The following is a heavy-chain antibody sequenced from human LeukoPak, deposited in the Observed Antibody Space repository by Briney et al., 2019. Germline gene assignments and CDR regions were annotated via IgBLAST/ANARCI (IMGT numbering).Heavy chain of an antibody. CDR2: ISAYNGNT. CDR3: ARHLAGYCSSTSCYGLYYMDV. J-gene: IGHJ6*03. D-gene: IGHD2-2*01. V-gene: IGHV1-18*01. Sequence: ASVKVSCKASGYTFTSYGISWVRQAPGQGLEWMGWISAYNGNTNYAQKPQGRVTMTTDTSTSTAYMELRSLRSDDTAVYYCARHLAGYCSSTSCYGLYYMDVWGKGTTVTVSS. CDR1: GYTFTSYG.